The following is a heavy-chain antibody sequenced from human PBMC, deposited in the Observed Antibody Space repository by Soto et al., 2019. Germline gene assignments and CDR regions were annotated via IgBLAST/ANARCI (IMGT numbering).Heavy chain of an antibody. Sequence: SVKVSCKASGGTFSSYAISWVRQAHGQGLEWMGGIIPIFGTANYAQKFQGRVTITADESTSTAYMELSSLRSEDTAVYYCARPHRYCSSTSCYKYYFDYWGQGTLVTVSS. CDR2: IIPIFGTA. D-gene: IGHD2-2*02. V-gene: IGHV1-69*13. CDR1: GGTFSSYA. J-gene: IGHJ4*02. CDR3: ARPHRYCSSTSCYKYYFDY.